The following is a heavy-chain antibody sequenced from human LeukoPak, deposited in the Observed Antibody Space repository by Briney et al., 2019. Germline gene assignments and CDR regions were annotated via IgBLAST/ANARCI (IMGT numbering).Heavy chain of an antibody. V-gene: IGHV4-4*02. D-gene: IGHD5-18*01. CDR3: ARLPRNRRGYSYGLRVGY. CDR2: ISHSGST. CDR1: GGSISSRNW. Sequence: SETLSLTCAVSGGSISSRNWWTWVRQPPGKGLEWIGEISHSGSTNYNPSLKSRVTISVDKSKNQFSLKLSSVTAADTAVYYCARLPRNRRGYSYGLRVGYWGQGTLVTVSS. J-gene: IGHJ4*02.